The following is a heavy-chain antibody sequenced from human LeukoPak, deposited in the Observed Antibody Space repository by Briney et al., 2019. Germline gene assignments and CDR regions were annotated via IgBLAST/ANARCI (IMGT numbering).Heavy chain of an antibody. CDR1: GFTFSSYG. CDR2: ISYDGSNK. D-gene: IGHD3-10*01. CDR3: AKDLRGFHDY. V-gene: IGHV3-30*18. J-gene: IGHJ4*02. Sequence: GGSLRLSCAASGFTFSSYGMHWVRQAPGKGLEWVAVISYDGSNKYYADSVKGRFTISRDNSKNTLYLQMNSLRAEDTAVYYCAKDLRGFHDYWGQGTQVTVSS.